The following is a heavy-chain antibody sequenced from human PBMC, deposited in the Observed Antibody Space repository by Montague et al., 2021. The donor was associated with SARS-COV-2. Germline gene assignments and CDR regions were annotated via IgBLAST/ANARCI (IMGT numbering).Heavy chain of an antibody. CDR3: ARAATITMIVVVIDAFDI. CDR1: GGSISSGGYY. D-gene: IGHD3-22*01. Sequence: TLSLTCTVSGGSISSGGYYWSWIRQHPGKGLEWIGYLYYSGSTYYNPSLKSRATISVDTSKNQSSLKLSSVTAADTAVYYCARAATITMIVVVIDAFDIWGQGTMVTVSS. J-gene: IGHJ3*02. V-gene: IGHV4-31*03. CDR2: LYYSGST.